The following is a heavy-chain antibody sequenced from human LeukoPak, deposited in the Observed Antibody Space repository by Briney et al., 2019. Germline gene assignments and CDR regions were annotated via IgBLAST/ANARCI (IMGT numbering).Heavy chain of an antibody. V-gene: IGHV3-48*03. CDR2: ISSSGSTI. CDR1: GFTFSSYE. Sequence: GGSLRLSCAASGFTFSSYEMNWFRQAPGKGLEWVSYISSSGSTIYYADSVKGRFTISRDNAKNSLYLQMNSLRAEDTAVYYCARRSMVRGLVYFDYWGQGTLVTVSS. CDR3: ARRSMVRGLVYFDY. J-gene: IGHJ4*02. D-gene: IGHD3-10*01.